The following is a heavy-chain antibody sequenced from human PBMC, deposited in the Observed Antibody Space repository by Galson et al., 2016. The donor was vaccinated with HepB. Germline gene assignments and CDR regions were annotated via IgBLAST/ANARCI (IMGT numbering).Heavy chain of an antibody. CDR1: GFTLRSHA. CDR3: AKDSSYCIGDSCHSDHYYYGMDV. Sequence: SLRLSRAASGFTLRSHAMHWVRQAPGKGLEWVAVTSYDGSNKNYADSVKGRFTVSRDNSKNTVYLQMNSLKVEDTAVYFCAKDSSYCIGDSCHSDHYYYGMDVWGQGITVTVSS. D-gene: IGHD2-15*01. J-gene: IGHJ6*02. V-gene: IGHV3-30*18. CDR2: TSYDGSNK.